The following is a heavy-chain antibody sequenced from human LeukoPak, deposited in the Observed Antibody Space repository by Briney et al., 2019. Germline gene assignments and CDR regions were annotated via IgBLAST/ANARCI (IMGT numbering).Heavy chain of an antibody. CDR2: IKQDGSEK. Sequence: GGSLRLSCAASGFTFSSYWMSWVRQAPGKGLEWVANIKQDGSEKYYVDSVKGRFTISRDNAKNSLYLQMNSLRAEDTAVYYCASQNGGFNYPLSPFDYWGQGTLVTVSS. CDR1: GFTFSSYW. D-gene: IGHD4-11*01. CDR3: ASQNGGFNYPLSPFDY. V-gene: IGHV3-7*01. J-gene: IGHJ4*02.